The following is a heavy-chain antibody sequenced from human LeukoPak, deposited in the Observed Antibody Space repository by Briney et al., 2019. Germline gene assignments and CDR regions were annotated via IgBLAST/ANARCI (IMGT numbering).Heavy chain of an antibody. Sequence: GGSLRLSCTASGFTFASHAMSWVRQAPGEGLEWVSFISCSSSSTYYANSVWGRFTTSRDNSKNILYLQMNTVRAEDTAVYYCAKDLSSCWPNAFHIWGQGTRTIVSS. CDR2: ISCSSSST. V-gene: IGHV3-23*01. J-gene: IGHJ3*02. CDR3: AKDLSSCWPNAFHI. D-gene: IGHD2-2*01. CDR1: GFTFASHA.